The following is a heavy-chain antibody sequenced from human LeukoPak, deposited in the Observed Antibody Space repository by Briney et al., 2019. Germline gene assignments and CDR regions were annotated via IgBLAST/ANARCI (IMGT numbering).Heavy chain of an antibody. V-gene: IGHV3-21*01. Sequence: GGSLRLSCAASGFTFSSYSMNWVRQAPGKGLEWVSSISSSSSYIYYADSVKGRFTVSRDNAKNTLYLQMNSLRAEDTAVYYCARDVPHNWFDTWGQGTLVTVSS. CDR3: ARDVPHNWFDT. J-gene: IGHJ5*02. CDR1: GFTFSSYS. CDR2: ISSSSSYI.